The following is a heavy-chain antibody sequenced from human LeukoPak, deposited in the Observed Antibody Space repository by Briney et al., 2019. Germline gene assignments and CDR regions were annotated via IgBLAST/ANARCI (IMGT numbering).Heavy chain of an antibody. D-gene: IGHD2-15*01. CDR2: LRIKPNSYTT. Sequence: PGGFLRLSCAASGFTFSGFYMHWVRPASGKGLEWVGLLRIKPNSYTTVYAASVQGRFTISRDDSKNAAYLQMNSLKAEDTAVYYCTRQDCSGGSCSYVDYWGQGTLVTVSS. CDR3: TRQDCSGGSCSYVDY. V-gene: IGHV3-73*01. CDR1: GFTFSGFY. J-gene: IGHJ4*02.